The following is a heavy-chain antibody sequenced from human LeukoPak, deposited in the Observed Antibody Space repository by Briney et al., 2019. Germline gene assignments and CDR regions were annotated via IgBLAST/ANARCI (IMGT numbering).Heavy chain of an antibody. V-gene: IGHV1-8*02. CDR2: MNPSSGNT. CDR1: GYTFTNYD. CDR3: ARGGRASTTIYYDILTGPTLIEYNWFDP. D-gene: IGHD3-9*01. Sequence: GDSVKVSCKASGYTFTNYDINWVRQATGQGLEWMGWMNPSSGNTGYAQKFQGRVTMTRDTSTSTVYMELSSLRSEDTAVYYCARGGRASTTIYYDILTGPTLIEYNWFDPWGQGTLVTVSS. J-gene: IGHJ5*02.